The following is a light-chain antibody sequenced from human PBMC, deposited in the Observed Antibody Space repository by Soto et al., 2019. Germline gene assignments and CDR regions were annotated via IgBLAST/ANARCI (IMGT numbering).Light chain of an antibody. CDR3: QQYNSYSPALT. Sequence: DIQMTQSPSTLSASVGDRVTITCRASQSISSWLAWYQQKPGKAPKLLIYKASSLESGVPSRFSGSGSGTEFTITISSMKPDDFANYYCQQYNSYSPALTFGGGTKVEI. CDR2: KAS. CDR1: QSISSW. J-gene: IGKJ4*01. V-gene: IGKV1-5*03.